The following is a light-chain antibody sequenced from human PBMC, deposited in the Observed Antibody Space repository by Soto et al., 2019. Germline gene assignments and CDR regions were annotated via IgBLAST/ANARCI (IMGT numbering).Light chain of an antibody. CDR1: QSISSY. CDR2: AAS. V-gene: IGKV1-39*01. CDR3: QQSYSTPFI. Sequence: DIQMTQSPSSLSASVGDRVTITCRASQSISSYLNWYQQKPGKAPKLLIYAASSLQSGVPSRFSGSGSGTDFTLTISSLQPEDFATYYFQQSYSTPFIFGPGTKVHT. J-gene: IGKJ3*01.